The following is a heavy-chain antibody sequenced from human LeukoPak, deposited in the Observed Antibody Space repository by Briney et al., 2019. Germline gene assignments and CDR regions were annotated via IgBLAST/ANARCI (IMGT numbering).Heavy chain of an antibody. CDR1: GGSFSGYY. CDR2: INHSGST. Sequence: PSETPSLTCAVYGGSFSGYYWSWIRQPPGKGLEWIGEINHSGSTNYNPSLKSRVTISVDTSKNQFSLKLSSVTAADTAVYYCARQLYYYDSSGYYWFDYWGQGTLVTVSS. CDR3: ARQLYYYDSSGYYWFDY. J-gene: IGHJ4*02. V-gene: IGHV4-34*01. D-gene: IGHD3-22*01.